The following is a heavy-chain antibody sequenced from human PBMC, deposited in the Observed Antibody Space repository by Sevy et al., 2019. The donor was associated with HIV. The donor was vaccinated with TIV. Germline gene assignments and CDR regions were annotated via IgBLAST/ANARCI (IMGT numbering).Heavy chain of an antibody. V-gene: IGHV3-21*01. CDR3: ARDPSLHYRGYDPSFDY. D-gene: IGHD5-12*01. J-gene: IGHJ4*02. Sequence: GGSLRLSCAASGFTFSSYSMNWVRQAPGKGLEWVSSISSSSSYIYYADSVKGRFTISRDNAKNSPYLQMNSLRAEETAVYYGARDPSLHYRGYDPSFDYWGQGTLVTVSS. CDR2: ISSSSSYI. CDR1: GFTFSSYS.